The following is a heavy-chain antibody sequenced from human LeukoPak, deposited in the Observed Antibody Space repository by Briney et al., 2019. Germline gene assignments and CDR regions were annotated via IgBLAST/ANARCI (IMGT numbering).Heavy chain of an antibody. CDR2: ISGSGGST. Sequence: GGSLRLSCEASGFTFSNAWMSWVRQAPGKGLEWVSDISGSGGSTYYADSAKGRFTISRDNSKNTLYLQMNSLRVEDTAVYYCAKRIQSAMATGYWGQGTLVTVSS. CDR1: GFTFSNAW. CDR3: AKRIQSAMATGY. J-gene: IGHJ4*02. V-gene: IGHV3-23*01. D-gene: IGHD5-18*01.